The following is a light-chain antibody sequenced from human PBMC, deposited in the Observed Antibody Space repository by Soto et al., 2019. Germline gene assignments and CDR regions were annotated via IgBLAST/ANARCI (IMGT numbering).Light chain of an antibody. V-gene: IGKV1-5*01. CDR3: QQYNSYSLS. CDR1: QRISRW. CDR2: EAS. Sequence: DIQMTQSPSTLSASVGDRVTITCRASQRISRWLAWYQQKPGSAPNLLIYEASTLEGGVPSRFSGSGSGTEFTLTISSVQPEDFATYYCQQYNSYSLSFGGGTKVEIK. J-gene: IGKJ4*01.